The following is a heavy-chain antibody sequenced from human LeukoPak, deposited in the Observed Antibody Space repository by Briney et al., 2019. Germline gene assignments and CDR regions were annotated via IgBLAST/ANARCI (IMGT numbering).Heavy chain of an antibody. CDR2: IYASGST. CDR1: GGSISSYY. Sequence: SSETLSLTCTVSGGSISSYYWSWIRQPAGKGLEWIGRIYASGSTNYNPSLKSRVTMSVDTSKNHFSLKLSSVTAADTAVYYCAVRWSSHYYFDYWGQGTLVTVSS. J-gene: IGHJ4*02. V-gene: IGHV4-4*07. CDR3: AVRWSSHYYFDY. D-gene: IGHD4-23*01.